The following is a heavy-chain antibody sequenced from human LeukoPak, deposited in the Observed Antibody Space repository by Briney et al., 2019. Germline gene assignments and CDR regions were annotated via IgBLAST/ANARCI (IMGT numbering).Heavy chain of an antibody. J-gene: IGHJ4*02. CDR3: ARVDTAMVAGGGDY. V-gene: IGHV1-69*13. CDR2: IIPIFGTA. Sequence: SVTVSCKASGGTFSSYAISWVRQAPGQGLEWMGGIIPIFGTANYAQKFQGRVTITADESTSTAYMELSSLRSEDTAVYYCARVDTAMVAGGGDYWGQGTLVTVSS. D-gene: IGHD5-18*01. CDR1: GGTFSSYA.